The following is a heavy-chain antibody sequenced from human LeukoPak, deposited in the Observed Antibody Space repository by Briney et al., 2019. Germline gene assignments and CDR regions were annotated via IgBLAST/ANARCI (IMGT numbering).Heavy chain of an antibody. CDR3: AACRLRWYPR. Sequence: PSETLSLTCTVSGGSISSGSYYWSWIRQPAGKGLEWIGRIYTSGSTNYNPSLKSRVTISVDTSKNQFSLKLSSVTAADTAVYYCAACRLRWYPRWGQGTLVTVSS. D-gene: IGHD4-23*01. CDR1: GGSISSGSYY. J-gene: IGHJ4*02. CDR2: IYTSGST. V-gene: IGHV4-61*02.